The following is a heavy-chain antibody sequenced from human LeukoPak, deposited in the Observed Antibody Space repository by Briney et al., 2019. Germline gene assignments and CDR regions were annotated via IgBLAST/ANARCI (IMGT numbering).Heavy chain of an antibody. CDR1: GFTFSSYA. CDR2: ISGSGGST. V-gene: IGHV3-23*01. D-gene: IGHD3-22*01. CDR3: AKDLTYYYDSSGYHY. J-gene: IGHJ4*02. Sequence: GRSLRLSCAASGFTFSSYAMSWVRQAPGKGLEWVSAISGSGGSTYYADSVKGRFTISRDNSKNTLYLQMNSLGAEDTAVYYCAKDLTYYYDSSGYHYWGQGTLVTVSS.